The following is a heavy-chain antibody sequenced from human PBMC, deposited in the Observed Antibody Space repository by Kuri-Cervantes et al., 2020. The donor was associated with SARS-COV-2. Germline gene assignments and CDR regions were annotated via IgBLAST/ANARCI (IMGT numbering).Heavy chain of an antibody. V-gene: IGHV3-48*02. CDR2: ISSSSSTM. Sequence: GGSLRPSCAALGSPFSSYSMNWVRQAQGKGLEWFSYISSSSSTMYYAESVKGRFTISRDNAKNSLYLQMNSLRDEVSAVYYCARDLQPLELYYYYGMDVWGQGTTVTVPS. J-gene: IGHJ6*02. D-gene: IGHD4-11*01. CDR3: ARDLQPLELYYYYGMDV. CDR1: GSPFSSYS.